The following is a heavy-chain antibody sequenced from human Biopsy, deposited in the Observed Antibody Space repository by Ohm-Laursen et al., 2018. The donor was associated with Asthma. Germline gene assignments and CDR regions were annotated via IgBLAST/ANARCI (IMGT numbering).Heavy chain of an antibody. V-gene: IGHV1-18*01. CDR3: ARAVDYSHYYGIDV. J-gene: IGHJ6*02. CDR2: ISVYNGNT. D-gene: IGHD3-10*01. Sequence: ASVKVSYKTSGYTFNSAGITWVRQAPGQGLEWMGWISVYNGNTKVAQKLQDRVTMITDTSTSTACMELRSLRSDDTAVYFCARAVDYSHYYGIDVWGQGTTVTVS. CDR1: GYTFNSAG.